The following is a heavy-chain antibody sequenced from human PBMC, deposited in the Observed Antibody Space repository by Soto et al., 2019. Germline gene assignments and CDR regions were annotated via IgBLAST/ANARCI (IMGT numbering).Heavy chain of an antibody. D-gene: IGHD3-10*01. CDR3: ARGGMDITMVRGVIISYYYYGMDV. CDR2: IYYSGST. J-gene: IGHJ6*02. Sequence: SETLSLTCTVSGGSISSYYWGWIRQPPGKGLEWIGYIYYSGSTNYNPSLKSRVTISVDTSKNQFSLKLSSVTAADTAVYYCARGGMDITMVRGVIISYYYYGMDVWGQGTTVTVSS. V-gene: IGHV4-59*01. CDR1: GGSISSYY.